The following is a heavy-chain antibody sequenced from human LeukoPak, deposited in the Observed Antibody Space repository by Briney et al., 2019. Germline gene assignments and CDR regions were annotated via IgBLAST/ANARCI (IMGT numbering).Heavy chain of an antibody. V-gene: IGHV1-69*01. D-gene: IGHD3-16*01. CDR1: GGTFSSYA. CDR2: IIPILGTA. CDR3: ARISRTFGLFDY. Sequence: ASVTVSCKASGGTFSSYAISWVRQAPGQGLEWMGGIIPILGTANYAQKFQGRVTITADESTSTAYMELSSLRSEDTAVYYCARISRTFGLFDYWGQGTLVTVSS. J-gene: IGHJ4*02.